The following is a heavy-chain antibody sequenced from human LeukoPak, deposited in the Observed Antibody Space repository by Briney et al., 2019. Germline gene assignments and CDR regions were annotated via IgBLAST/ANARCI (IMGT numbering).Heavy chain of an antibody. V-gene: IGHV3-48*01. CDR1: GFTFCSYT. CDR2: IGTSSTTI. Sequence: GGSLRLSCAASGFTFCSYTMNWVRQPPGKGLEWVSNIGTSSTTIYYADSVKGRFTISRDNAKNSLYLQMNSLRADDTAVYYCARFAAGGSYYYYYMDVWGKGTTVTVSS. CDR3: ARFAAGGSYYYYYMDV. J-gene: IGHJ6*03. D-gene: IGHD6-25*01.